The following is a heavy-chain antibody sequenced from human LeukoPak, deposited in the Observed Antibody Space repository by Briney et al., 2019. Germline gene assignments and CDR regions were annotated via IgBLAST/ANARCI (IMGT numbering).Heavy chain of an antibody. D-gene: IGHD3-22*01. CDR2: INPSGGST. Sequence: ASVKVSCKATGYTFTSYYMHWVRQAPGQGLEWMGTINPSGGSTSYAQKFQGRVTMTRDMSTSTVYMELSSLRSEDTAVYYCARAMYYYDSSGYHNWFDPWGQGTLVTVSS. CDR3: ARAMYYYDSSGYHNWFDP. CDR1: GYTFTSYY. V-gene: IGHV1-46*01. J-gene: IGHJ5*02.